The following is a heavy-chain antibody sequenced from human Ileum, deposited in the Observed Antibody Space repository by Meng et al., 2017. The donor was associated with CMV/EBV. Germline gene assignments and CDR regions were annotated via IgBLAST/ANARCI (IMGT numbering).Heavy chain of an antibody. CDR3: AREVDVDGAVPQKGGYYYDY. CDR1: GGSMSGYY. Sequence: QPQLQESGPGLGTSSETLSLTWGVSGGSMSGYYWGWIRHPARKGLEWVVRIYVSVSTYYNPSLKSRATMSVDTSKKQFSLRLTSVTAADTAVYFCAREVDVDGAVPQKGGYYYDYWGQGILVTVSS. CDR2: IYVSVST. D-gene: IGHD3-3*01. J-gene: IGHJ4*02. V-gene: IGHV4-4*07.